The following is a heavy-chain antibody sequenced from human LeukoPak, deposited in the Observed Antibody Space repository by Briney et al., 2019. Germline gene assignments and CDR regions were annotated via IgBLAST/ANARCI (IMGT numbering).Heavy chain of an antibody. CDR2: ISGSGGST. CDR1: GFTFSSYA. V-gene: IGHV3-23*01. Sequence: GGSLRLSCAAAGFTFSSYAMSWVRQAPGMGLAWVSAISGSGGSTYYADSVKGRFTISRDTSKNTLYLQMNSLRAEDTAVYYCARGRYYDNSVYYYFDYWGQGTLVTVSS. CDR3: ARGRYYDNSVYYYFDY. D-gene: IGHD3-22*01. J-gene: IGHJ4*02.